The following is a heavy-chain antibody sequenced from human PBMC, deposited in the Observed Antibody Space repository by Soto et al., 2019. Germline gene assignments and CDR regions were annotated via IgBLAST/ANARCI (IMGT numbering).Heavy chain of an antibody. CDR2: IYYTGST. CDR1: GASISSYY. V-gene: IGHV4-59*01. CDR3: ARDGDSKPFDY. D-gene: IGHD4-17*01. J-gene: IGHJ4*02. Sequence: SETLSLTWTVSGASISSYYWSWIRQPPGKGLEWIGYIYYTGSTNYNPSLKSRVTISVDTSKNQFSLKLTSVTAADTAVYSCARDGDSKPFDYWGQGTLVTVSS.